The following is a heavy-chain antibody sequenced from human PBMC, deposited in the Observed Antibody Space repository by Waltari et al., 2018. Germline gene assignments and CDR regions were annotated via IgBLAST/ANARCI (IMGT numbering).Heavy chain of an antibody. J-gene: IGHJ4*02. Sequence: QVQLVESGGGVVQPGRSLRLSCAASGFTFSSYAMHWVRQAPGKGLEWVAVISYDGSNKYYADSVKGRFTISRDNSKNTLYLQMNSLRAEDTAVYYCARDLGRSGYDGDYWGQGTLVTVSS. CDR2: ISYDGSNK. D-gene: IGHD5-12*01. CDR1: GFTFSSYA. V-gene: IGHV3-30-3*01. CDR3: ARDLGRSGYDGDY.